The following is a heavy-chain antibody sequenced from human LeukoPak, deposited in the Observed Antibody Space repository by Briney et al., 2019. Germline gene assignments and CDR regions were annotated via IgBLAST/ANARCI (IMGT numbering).Heavy chain of an antibody. CDR3: AKFTAPLSNYYYYGMDV. Sequence: PGGSLRLSCAASGFTFSSYWMHWVRQAPGKGLEWVSAISGSGGSTYYADSVKGRFTISRDNSKNTLYLQMNSLRAEDTAVYYCAKFTAPLSNYYYYGMDVWGQGTTVTVSS. CDR2: ISGSGGST. CDR1: GFTFSSYW. V-gene: IGHV3-23*01. J-gene: IGHJ6*02. D-gene: IGHD5/OR15-5a*01.